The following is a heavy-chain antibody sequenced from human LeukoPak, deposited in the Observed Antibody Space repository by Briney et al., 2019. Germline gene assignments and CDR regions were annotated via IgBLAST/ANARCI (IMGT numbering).Heavy chain of an antibody. Sequence: ASVKVSCKASGFTFTNYHMHWVRQARGQGLEWVGLIKGTGDSPDYAQKFQGRVTVTCDTSTSTAYLELRSLKLEDTAVYYCARAPAGTLDFWGQGTLVTVSS. D-gene: IGHD6-13*01. J-gene: IGHJ4*02. CDR1: GFTFTNYH. CDR2: IKGTGDSP. CDR3: ARAPAGTLDF. V-gene: IGHV1-46*01.